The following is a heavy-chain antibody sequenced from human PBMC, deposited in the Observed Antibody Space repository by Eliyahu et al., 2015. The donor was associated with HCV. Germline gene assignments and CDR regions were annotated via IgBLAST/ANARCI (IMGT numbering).Heavy chain of an antibody. V-gene: IGHV3-23*01. J-gene: IGHJ3*02. CDR2: ISGSGGST. CDR1: GFXFXXXA. CDR3: AKTPALRYFDWPWAGAFDI. D-gene: IGHD3-9*01. Sequence: EVQLLESGGGLVQPGGSLRLSCAASGFXFXXXAMSWVRQAPGKGLEWVSAISGSGGSTYYADSVKGRFTISRDNSKNTLYLQMNSLRAEDTAVYYCAKTPALRYFDWPWAGAFDIWGQGTMVTVSS.